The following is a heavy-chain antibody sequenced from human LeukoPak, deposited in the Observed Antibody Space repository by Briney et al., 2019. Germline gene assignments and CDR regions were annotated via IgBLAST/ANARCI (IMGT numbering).Heavy chain of an antibody. CDR1: GGTFSSYA. D-gene: IGHD5-12*01. J-gene: IGHJ6*03. V-gene: IGHV1-69*13. CDR2: IIPIFGTA. Sequence: ASVKVSCKASGGTFSSYAISWVRQAPGQGLEWMGGIIPIFGTANYAQKFQGRVTITADESTSTAYMELSSLRSEDTAVYYCASGEDIVATGNYYYYYMDVWGKGTTVTISS. CDR3: ASGEDIVATGNYYYYYMDV.